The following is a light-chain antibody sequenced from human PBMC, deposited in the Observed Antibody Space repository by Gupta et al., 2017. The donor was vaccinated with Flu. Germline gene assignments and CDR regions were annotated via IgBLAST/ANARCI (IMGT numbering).Light chain of an antibody. CDR1: HLGEKF. J-gene: IGLJ2*01. Sequence: SYELIQSPSVSVSPGQTASISCSGDHLGEKFASWYQQKPGQSPILIIYKDNRRPSGSPERFSGSNSGNTATLTISGTQALDEADYYCQAWDSSAVVFGGGTKLTVL. CDR2: KDN. CDR3: QAWDSSAVV. V-gene: IGLV3-1*01.